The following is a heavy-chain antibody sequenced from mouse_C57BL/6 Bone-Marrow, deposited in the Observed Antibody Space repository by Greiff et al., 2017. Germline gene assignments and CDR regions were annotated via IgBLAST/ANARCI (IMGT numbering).Heavy chain of an antibody. CDR1: GYTFTDYY. J-gene: IGHJ2*01. D-gene: IGHD1-1*01. V-gene: IGHV1-26*01. Sequence: VQLQQSGPELVKPGASVKISCKASGYTFTDYYMNWVKQSHGKSLEWIGDINPNNGGTSYNQKLKGKATLTVDKSSSTAYMELRSLTSGDSAVYYCARDYYGSSWYFDYWGQGTILTVSS. CDR2: INPNNGGT. CDR3: ARDYYGSSWYFDY.